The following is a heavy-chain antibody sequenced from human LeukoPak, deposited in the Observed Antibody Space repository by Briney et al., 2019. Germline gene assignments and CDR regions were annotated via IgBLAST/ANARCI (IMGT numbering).Heavy chain of an antibody. CDR1: GYTFSRYY. Sequence: ASVKVSCKTSGYTFSRYYMHWVRQAPGQGLEWMGIINPSGGSTKYAQKLQGRVTMTRDTSTSTVYMELSSLRSEDTAVYYCARDDSSGPQVYWGQGTLVTVPS. D-gene: IGHD3-22*01. CDR3: ARDDSSGPQVY. V-gene: IGHV1-46*01. J-gene: IGHJ4*02. CDR2: INPSGGST.